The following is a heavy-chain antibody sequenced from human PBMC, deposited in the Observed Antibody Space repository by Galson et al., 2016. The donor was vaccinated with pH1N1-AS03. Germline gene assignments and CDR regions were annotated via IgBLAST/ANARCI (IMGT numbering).Heavy chain of an antibody. CDR1: GFTFSNYW. V-gene: IGHV3-7*01. Sequence: SLRLSCAASGFTFSNYWMTWVRQAPGKGLEWVANIKQDGSETYYVDSVKGRFTISRDNAKDSLYLQMNSLRADDTAVYYCARSQYPGIPRGGLDVWGQGTTVTVSS. CDR3: ARSQYPGIPRGGLDV. J-gene: IGHJ6*02. D-gene: IGHD2-21*02. CDR2: IKQDGSET.